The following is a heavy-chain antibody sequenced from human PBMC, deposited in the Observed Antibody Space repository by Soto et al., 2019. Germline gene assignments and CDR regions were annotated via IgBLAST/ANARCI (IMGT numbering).Heavy chain of an antibody. V-gene: IGHV3-30*04. Sequence: RGSLRRSSAASGFSFTHYTINWVRQAPGKGLEWVAVMSYDGTNEYYADSVKGRFTISRDNSKSTVYLQMNSLTPEDTALYYCARKWGTYSSASLDYWGLGTLVTVSS. CDR3: ARKWGTYSSASLDY. J-gene: IGHJ4*02. D-gene: IGHD6-19*01. CDR1: GFSFTHYT. CDR2: MSYDGTNE.